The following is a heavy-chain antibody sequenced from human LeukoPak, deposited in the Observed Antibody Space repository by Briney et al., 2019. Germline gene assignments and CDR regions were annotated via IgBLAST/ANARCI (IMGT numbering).Heavy chain of an antibody. V-gene: IGHV4-59*01. D-gene: IGHD2-2*01. J-gene: IGHJ4*02. CDR1: GGCISSYY. CDR3: AKVRDCSSSICHYYFDY. CDR2: IYYSGST. Sequence: PSETLTLTCTVSGGCISSYYWSWIRQPPGKGLEWIGYIYYSGSTNYNPSLKSRVTISVDTSKNQFSMKLSSGTAADTAVYYCAKVRDCSSSICHYYFDYWGQGTLVTVSS.